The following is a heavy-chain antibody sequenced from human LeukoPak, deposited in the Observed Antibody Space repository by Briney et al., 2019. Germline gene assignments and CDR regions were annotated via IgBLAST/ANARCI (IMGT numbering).Heavy chain of an antibody. CDR3: AKWGDYDVLTGYYVSDY. CDR2: ITGSGSGI. J-gene: IGHJ4*02. V-gene: IGHV3-23*01. Sequence: GRSLRLSCAASGFTFSSYGMHWVRQAPGKGLEWVSAITGSGSGIYYADSMKSRFTISRDNSKNTLYLQINSLRAEDTAVYYCAKWGDYDVLTGYYVSDYWGQGTLVTVSS. CDR1: GFTFSSYG. D-gene: IGHD3-9*01.